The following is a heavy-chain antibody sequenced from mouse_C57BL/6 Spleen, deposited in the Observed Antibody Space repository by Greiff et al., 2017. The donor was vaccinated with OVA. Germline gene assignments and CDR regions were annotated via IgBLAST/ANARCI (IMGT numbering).Heavy chain of an antibody. CDR2: IYPGSGNT. CDR3: ARRGSSGYPFDY. V-gene: IGHV1-76*01. Sequence: VKLQESGAELVRPGASVKLSCKASGYTFTDYYINWVKQRPGQGLEWIARIYPGSGNTYYNEKFKGKATLTAEKSSSTAYMQLSSLTSEDSAVYFCARRGSSGYPFDYWGQGTTLTVSS. J-gene: IGHJ2*01. CDR1: GYTFTDYY. D-gene: IGHD3-2*02.